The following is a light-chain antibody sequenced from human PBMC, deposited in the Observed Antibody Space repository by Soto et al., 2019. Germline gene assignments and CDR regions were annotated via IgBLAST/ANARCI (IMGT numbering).Light chain of an antibody. V-gene: IGLV2-14*01. CDR1: SSDVGNYKY. Sequence: QSVLTQPASVSGSPGQSITISCTGTSSDVGNYKYVSWYQQHPGKAPKLMIYEVSNRPSGVSARFSGSKSGNTASLTISGLQAEDEADYYCSSYSTTSSPHVLFGGGTKLTVL. CDR2: EVS. J-gene: IGLJ2*01. CDR3: SSYSTTSSPHVL.